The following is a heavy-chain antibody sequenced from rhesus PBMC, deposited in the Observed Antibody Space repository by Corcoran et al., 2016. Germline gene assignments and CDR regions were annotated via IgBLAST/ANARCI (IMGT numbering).Heavy chain of an antibody. D-gene: IGHD4-29*01. V-gene: IGHV4-173*01. CDR2: ISGRGGST. CDR1: GGSISSNW. CDR3: ARALYGSNSEFDY. Sequence: QLQLQESGPGLVKPSETLSLTCAVSGGSISSNWWSWIRQPPGKGLEWIGRISGRGGSTSYNPSLKSRVTISTDTSKNQLSLKLISVTAADTAVYYCARALYGSNSEFDYWGQGVLVTVSS. J-gene: IGHJ4*01.